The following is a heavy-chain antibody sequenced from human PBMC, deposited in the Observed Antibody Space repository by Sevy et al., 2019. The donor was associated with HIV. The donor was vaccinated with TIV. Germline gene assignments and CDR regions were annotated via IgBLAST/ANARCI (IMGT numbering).Heavy chain of an antibody. V-gene: IGHV1-24*01. CDR3: ATTKDYYESSGDPFDS. CDR2: FDPEDGKR. CDR1: GKTLIELS. J-gene: IGHJ4*02. Sequence: ASVKVSCKVSGKTLIELSMHWVRQAPGKGLEWVGSFDPEDGKRIYARKFQGRVSMTEDTSTDTAYMELSSLRSEDTAVYYCATTKDYYESSGDPFDSWGQGTLVTVSS. D-gene: IGHD3-22*01.